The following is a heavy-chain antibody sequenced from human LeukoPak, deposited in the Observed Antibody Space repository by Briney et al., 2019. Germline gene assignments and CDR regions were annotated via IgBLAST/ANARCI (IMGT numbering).Heavy chain of an antibody. CDR3: AREEEPGDYVSIPDY. Sequence: ASVKVSCKASGYTFTGYYMHWVRQAPGQGLEWMGIINPSGGSTSYAQKFQGRVTMTRDMSTSTVYMELSSLRSEDTAVYYCAREEEPGDYVSIPDYWGQGTLVTVSS. D-gene: IGHD4-17*01. V-gene: IGHV1-46*01. J-gene: IGHJ4*02. CDR1: GYTFTGYY. CDR2: INPSGGST.